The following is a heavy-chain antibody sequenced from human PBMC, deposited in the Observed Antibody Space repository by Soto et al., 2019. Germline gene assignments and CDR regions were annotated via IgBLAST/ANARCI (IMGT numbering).Heavy chain of an antibody. CDR2: IWFDGNFQ. Sequence: QVQLVESGGGVVQPGRSLRLSCVASGFSFSNYGMHWVRQAPGKGLEWVAVIWFDGNFQYYADSAKGRFTISRDNSKNTVYLQMNSLRVEDTGVYYCARVLATWGYFDYWGQGTLVTVSS. J-gene: IGHJ4*02. V-gene: IGHV3-33*01. CDR3: ARVLATWGYFDY. D-gene: IGHD7-27*01. CDR1: GFSFSNYG.